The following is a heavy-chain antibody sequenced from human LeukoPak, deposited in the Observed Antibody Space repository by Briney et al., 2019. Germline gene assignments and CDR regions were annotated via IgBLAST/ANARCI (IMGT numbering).Heavy chain of an antibody. CDR3: ASRLQGGSPWYFNY. V-gene: IGHV1-46*01. J-gene: IGHJ4*02. D-gene: IGHD1-26*01. CDR2: INPSSDTT. CDR1: GNTFTSYF. Sequence: GASVKVSCKASGNTFTSYFLHWVRQAPGQGLEWMGIINPSSDTTAYAQKLRGRVTMTRDTSTSTVYMELSSLRSEDTAMYYCASRLQGGSPWYFNYWGQGTLVTVSS.